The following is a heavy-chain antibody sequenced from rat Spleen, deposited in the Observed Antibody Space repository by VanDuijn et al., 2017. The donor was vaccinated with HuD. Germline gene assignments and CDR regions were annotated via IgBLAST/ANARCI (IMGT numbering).Heavy chain of an antibody. CDR2: ISFEGSTT. CDR1: GFTFSNYD. Sequence: EVQLVESGGGLVQPGRSLKFSCAASGFTFSNYDMAWVRQAPTKGLEWVASISFEGSTTYYGDSVKGRFTISRDNAKTTLYLQMNSLRSEDTATYYCARPHYYYYVMDAWGQGASVAVSS. CDR3: ARPHYYYYVMDA. J-gene: IGHJ4*01. D-gene: IGHD1-1*01. V-gene: IGHV5-22*01.